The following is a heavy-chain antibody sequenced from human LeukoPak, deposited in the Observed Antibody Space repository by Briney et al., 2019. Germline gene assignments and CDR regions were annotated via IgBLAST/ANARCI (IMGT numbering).Heavy chain of an antibody. CDR2: LSRRGSMI. J-gene: IGHJ6*03. Sequence: PGGSLRLSCAAAGFTFSDYYINWIRQAPGMGLEWVAYLSRRGSMIYYADSVKGRFTISRDNAKKSVYLQMNSLRADDTAVYYCARVLRYCSGGNCYSGGLGYMDVWGKGTTVTISS. V-gene: IGHV3-11*01. CDR3: ARVLRYCSGGNCYSGGLGYMDV. D-gene: IGHD2-15*01. CDR1: GFTFSDYY.